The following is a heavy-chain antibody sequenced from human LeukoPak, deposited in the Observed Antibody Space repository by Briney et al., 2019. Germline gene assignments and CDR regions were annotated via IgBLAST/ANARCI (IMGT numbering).Heavy chain of an antibody. V-gene: IGHV4-34*01. CDR3: ARDKCSTTSCYWFDP. D-gene: IGHD2-2*01. J-gene: IGHJ5*02. CDR1: GESFSDDY. CDR2: INHSGST. Sequence: SETLSLTCAVYGESFSDDYWTWIRQPPGKGLEWIGKINHSGSTNYNPSLKSRVTMSVDTSKNQFSLNLSSVTAADTAVYYCARDKCSTTSCYWFDPWGQGTLVTVSS.